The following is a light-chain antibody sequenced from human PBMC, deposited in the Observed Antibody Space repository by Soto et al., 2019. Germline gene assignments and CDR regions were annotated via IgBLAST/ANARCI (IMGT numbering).Light chain of an antibody. CDR2: DTS. CDR1: QSVSSN. CDR3: QQYNNWPPFT. V-gene: IGKV3-15*01. J-gene: IGKJ2*01. Sequence: EIVLTQSPGTLSLSPGERATLSCRASQSVSSNLAWFQQKPGQAPSLLIYDTSTRATGIPARFSGSGSGTEFTLTISSLQSEDFAVYYCQQYNNWPPFTFGQGTKLEIK.